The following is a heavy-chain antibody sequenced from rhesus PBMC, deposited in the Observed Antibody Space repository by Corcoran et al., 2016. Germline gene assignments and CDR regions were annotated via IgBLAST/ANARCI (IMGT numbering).Heavy chain of an antibody. CDR2: IAPIHPDT. V-gene: IGHV5-2*01. J-gene: IGHJ4*01. Sequence: VQLVQSGAEVKRPGESLKISCKTSGYSFTSYWIRRVRQMPGNGLEWMWTIAPIHPDTRYSPSFQGQVTISADKAISTTYLQWSSLKASDSATYYCAKGDSSGWYFDYWGQGVLVTVSS. CDR3: AKGDSSGWYFDY. CDR1: GYSFTSYW. D-gene: IGHD6-31*01.